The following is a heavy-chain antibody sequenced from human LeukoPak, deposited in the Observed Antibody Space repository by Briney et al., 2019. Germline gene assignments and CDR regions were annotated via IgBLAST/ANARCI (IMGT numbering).Heavy chain of an antibody. J-gene: IGHJ4*02. V-gene: IGHV3-7*01. CDR1: GFTSSNYW. Sequence: RGSLRLSCRASGFTSSNYWMAWVRHAPGKGLERVSHLKEDGGEESSMDSVRGRFTISRDNAKNSLYLHMNSLRVDDTAVYYCAREIVRYESGPDYKSYFDSWGQGTLVSVSS. CDR2: LKEDGGEE. CDR3: AREIVRYESGPDYKSYFDS. D-gene: IGHD3-10*01.